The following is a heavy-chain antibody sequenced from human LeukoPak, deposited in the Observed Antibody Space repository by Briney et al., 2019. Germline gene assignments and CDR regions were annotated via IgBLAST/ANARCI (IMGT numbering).Heavy chain of an antibody. J-gene: IGHJ4*02. CDR3: ARDRGVPGLFDY. CDR1: GGSVSSGSYY. CDR2: IYYSGST. D-gene: IGHD2-2*01. Sequence: SETLSLTCTVSGGSVSSGSYYWSWIRQPPGKGLEWIGYIYYSGSTYYNPSLKSRVTISVDTSKNQFSLKLSSVTAADTAVYYCARDRGVPGLFDYWGQGTLVTVSS. V-gene: IGHV4-61*01.